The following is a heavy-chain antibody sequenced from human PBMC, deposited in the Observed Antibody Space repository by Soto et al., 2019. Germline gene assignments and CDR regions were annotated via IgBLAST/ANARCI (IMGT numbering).Heavy chain of an antibody. V-gene: IGHV1-2*04. J-gene: IGHJ4*02. CDR2: INPNSGGT. D-gene: IGHD6-6*01. CDR1: GYTFTGYY. CDR3: ARESIAARGSFDY. Sequence: ASVKVSCKASGYTFTGYYMHWVRQAPGQGLEWMGWINPNSGGTNYAQKFQGWVTMTRDTSISTAYMELSRLRSDDTAVYYCARESIAARGSFDYRGQGTLVTVSS.